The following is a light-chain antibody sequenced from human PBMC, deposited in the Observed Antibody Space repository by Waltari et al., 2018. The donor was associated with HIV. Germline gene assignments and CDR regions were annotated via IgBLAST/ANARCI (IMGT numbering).Light chain of an antibody. CDR1: SSNIGRNT. Sequence: QSVLTQPPSASATPGQRVTISCSGSSSNIGRNTVNRYQQFPGMAPKLLIYSNNQRPSGVPDRFSGSKSGTSASLAISGLQSEDEGDYYCAAWDDSLNGYYVFGTGTKVTVL. J-gene: IGLJ1*01. V-gene: IGLV1-44*01. CDR2: SNN. CDR3: AAWDDSLNGYYV.